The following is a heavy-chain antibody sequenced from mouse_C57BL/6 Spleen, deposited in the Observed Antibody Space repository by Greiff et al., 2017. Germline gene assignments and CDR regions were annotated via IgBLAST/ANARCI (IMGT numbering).Heavy chain of an antibody. V-gene: IGHV3-6*01. CDR1: GYSITSGYY. Sequence: EVKLVESGPGLVKPSQSLSLTCSVTGYSITSGYYWNWIRQFPGNKLEWMGYISYDGSNNYNPSLKNRISITRDTSKNQFFLKLNSVTTEDTATYYCARGGYYFAYWGQGTLVTVSA. CDR2: ISYDGSN. CDR3: ARGGYYFAY. D-gene: IGHD2-3*01. J-gene: IGHJ3*01.